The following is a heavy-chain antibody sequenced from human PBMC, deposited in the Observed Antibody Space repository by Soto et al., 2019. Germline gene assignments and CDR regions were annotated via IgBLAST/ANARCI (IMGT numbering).Heavy chain of an antibody. CDR3: ARGPYGSGSPIAPYYFDY. D-gene: IGHD3-10*01. V-gene: IGHV3-13*01. Sequence: PGGSLRLCCAASGFTFSSYDMHWVRQATGKGLEWVSAIGTAGDTYYPGSVKGRFTISRENAKNSLYLQMNSLRAGDTAVYYCARGPYGSGSPIAPYYFDYWGQGTLVTVSS. CDR2: IGTAGDT. J-gene: IGHJ4*02. CDR1: GFTFSSYD.